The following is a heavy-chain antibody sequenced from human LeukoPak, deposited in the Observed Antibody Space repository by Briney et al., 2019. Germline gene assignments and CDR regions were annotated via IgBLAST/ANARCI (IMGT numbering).Heavy chain of an antibody. V-gene: IGHV4-59*01. J-gene: IGHJ4*02. CDR2: VYHSGST. CDR3: ARQRSGWYVDY. D-gene: IGHD6-19*01. Sequence: SETLSLTCTVSGDSINSYYWSWIRQPTGKGLEWVGYVYHSGSTNYNPSLKSRVTMSLDTSKNQFSLKLSSVTAADTAVYYCARQRSGWYVDYWGQGTLVTVSS. CDR1: GDSINSYY.